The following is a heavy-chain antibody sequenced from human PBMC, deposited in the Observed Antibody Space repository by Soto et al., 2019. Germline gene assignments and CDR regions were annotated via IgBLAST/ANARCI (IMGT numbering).Heavy chain of an antibody. V-gene: IGHV1-46*01. D-gene: IGHD2-2*01. Sequence: ASVKVSCKASGYTLTTYHMHWVRQAPGQGLEWMGIINPSGSTSYAQKFQGRVTMTRDTSTSTVYMELSSLRSEDTAVYYCARDLYCSSTKCNWFDPWSQGTLVTVSS. CDR1: GYTLTTYH. J-gene: IGHJ5*02. CDR3: ARDLYCSSTKCNWFDP. CDR2: INPSGST.